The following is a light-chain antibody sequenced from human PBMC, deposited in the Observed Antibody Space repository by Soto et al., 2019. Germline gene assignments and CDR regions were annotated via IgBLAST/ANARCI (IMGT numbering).Light chain of an antibody. CDR2: DAS. V-gene: IGKV1-5*01. CDR1: QSISNR. CDR3: QQYNNWPS. J-gene: IGKJ5*01. Sequence: DIQMTQSPSTLSASVGDRVTITCRASQSISNRLAWYQQKPGKAPKVLIYDASSLESGVPSRFSGSGSETEFTLTIRSLQSEDFAVYFCQQYNNWPSFGQGTRLEIK.